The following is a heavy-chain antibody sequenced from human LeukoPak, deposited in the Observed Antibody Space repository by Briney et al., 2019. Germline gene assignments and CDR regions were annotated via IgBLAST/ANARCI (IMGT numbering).Heavy chain of an antibody. CDR3: ARDGWASQLVYWFDP. V-gene: IGHV3-64D*09. Sequence: QPGGSLRLSCSASGFTFSTYAMHWVRQAPGKGLEYVSAIGSDGGNTNYADSVKGRFTISRDNSKNTLYLQMSSLRAEDTAVYYCARDGWASQLVYWFDPWGQGTLVTVSS. CDR2: IGSDGGNT. J-gene: IGHJ5*02. CDR1: GFTFSTYA. D-gene: IGHD6-13*01.